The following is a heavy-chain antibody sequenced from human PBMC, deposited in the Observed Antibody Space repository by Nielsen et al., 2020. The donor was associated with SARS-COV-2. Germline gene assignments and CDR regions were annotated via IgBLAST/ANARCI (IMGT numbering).Heavy chain of an antibody. CDR1: GYSFTSFW. CDR3: ARPAAADFFDY. J-gene: IGHJ4*02. V-gene: IGHV5-10-1*01. Sequence: KVSCKGSGYSFTSFWISWVRQMPGKGLEWMGRIDPSDSYTNYSPSFQGRVTISADKSISTAYLQWNSLKDSDTAMYYCARPAAADFFDYWGQGTLVTVSS. CDR2: IDPSDSYT. D-gene: IGHD6-13*01.